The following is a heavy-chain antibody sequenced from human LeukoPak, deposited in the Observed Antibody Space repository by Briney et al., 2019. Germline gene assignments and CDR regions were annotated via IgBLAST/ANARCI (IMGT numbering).Heavy chain of an antibody. CDR2: ISGSGGST. D-gene: IGHD6-19*01. Sequence: TGGSLRLSCAASGFTFSSYAMSWVRQAPGKGLEWVSAISGSGGSTYYADSVKGRFTISRDNSKNALYLQMNSLRAEDTAVYYCAESEHFYRIAVATWGQGTLVTVSS. CDR1: GFTFSSYA. J-gene: IGHJ5*02. CDR3: AESEHFYRIAVAT. V-gene: IGHV3-23*01.